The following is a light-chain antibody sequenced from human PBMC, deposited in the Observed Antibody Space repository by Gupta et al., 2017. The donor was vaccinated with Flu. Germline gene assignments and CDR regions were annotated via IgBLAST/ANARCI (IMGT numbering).Light chain of an antibody. CDR1: QSINVW. V-gene: IGKV1-5*03. Sequence: GNRVTITCRASQSINVWLAWYQQKPGRAPKLLIYRASSLESGVPSRFSGSGSGTEFTLTISSLQPDDFATYYCQQYNAYSPAFGPGTNVDIK. CDR3: QQYNAYSPA. CDR2: RAS. J-gene: IGKJ3*01.